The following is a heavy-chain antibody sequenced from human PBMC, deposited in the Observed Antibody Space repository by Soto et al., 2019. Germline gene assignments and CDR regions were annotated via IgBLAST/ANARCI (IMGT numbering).Heavy chain of an antibody. CDR1: GFTFSNYD. Sequence: GGSLRLSCAASGFTFSNYDINWVRQAPGKGPEWISHISSSGGIIYYADSVKGRFTISRDNAKNSLYLQMNSLRGEDTAVYYCAREGSVSSSDYYAYYYGMDVWGQGTTVTVSS. CDR3: AREGSVSSSDYYAYYYGMDV. V-gene: IGHV3-48*03. CDR2: ISSSGGII. J-gene: IGHJ6*02. D-gene: IGHD3-10*01.